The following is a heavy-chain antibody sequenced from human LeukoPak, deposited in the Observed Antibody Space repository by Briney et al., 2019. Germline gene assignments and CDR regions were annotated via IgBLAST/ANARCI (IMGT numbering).Heavy chain of an antibody. D-gene: IGHD6-13*01. Sequence: GGSLRLSCAASGFTFSSHAMSWVRQAPGKGLEWVSAITSGSGSNVYYTDSLKGRFTISRDNSKNTLYLHMNSLRAEDTAVYYCARHGSWSLDYWGQGTQLTVSA. V-gene: IGHV3-23*01. CDR1: GFTFSSHA. J-gene: IGHJ4*02. CDR2: ITSGSGSNV. CDR3: ARHGSWSLDY.